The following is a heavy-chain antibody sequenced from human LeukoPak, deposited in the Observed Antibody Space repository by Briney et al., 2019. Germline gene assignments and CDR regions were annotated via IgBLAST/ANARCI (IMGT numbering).Heavy chain of an antibody. CDR3: AKMGPKAGRRYCSGGSCYLYYFDY. CDR1: GFTFSSYA. D-gene: IGHD2-15*01. V-gene: IGHV3-23*01. Sequence: GGSLRLSCAASGFTFSSYAMSWVRQAPGKGLEWVSAISGSGGSTYYADSVKGRFTISRDNSKNTLYLQMNSLRVEDTAVYYCAKMGPKAGRRYCSGGSCYLYYFDYWGQGTLVTVSS. CDR2: ISGSGGST. J-gene: IGHJ4*02.